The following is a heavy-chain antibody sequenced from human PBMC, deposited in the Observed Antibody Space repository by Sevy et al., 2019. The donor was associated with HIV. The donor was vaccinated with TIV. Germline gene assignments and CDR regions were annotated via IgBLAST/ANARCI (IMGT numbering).Heavy chain of an antibody. Sequence: GGSLRLSCTASGFTFSDSWMHWVRQAPGEGLEWLANINQDGSVIYYVDSVKGRFTISRDNSRNSLFLQMSSLRAGDTATYYCARAIGKDGAYWGQGTLVTVSS. D-gene: IGHD2-8*01. CDR3: ARAIGKDGAY. CDR1: GFTFSDSW. J-gene: IGHJ4*02. V-gene: IGHV3-7*03. CDR2: INQDGSVI.